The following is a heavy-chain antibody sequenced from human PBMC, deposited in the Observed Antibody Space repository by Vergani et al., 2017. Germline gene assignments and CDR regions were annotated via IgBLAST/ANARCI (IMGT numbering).Heavy chain of an antibody. D-gene: IGHD3-9*01. CDR3: ARGDYGILTGYRY. CDR2: INPRGGHT. J-gene: IGHJ4*02. Sequence: QVQVVQSGAEVKKSGASVKVSCKTSEYTFSNYYMHWVRQAPGQGLEWMGIINPRGGHTNYAQKFQGRVTMTRDTSTSTVYMELSSLRSEDTAIYYCARGDYGILTGYRYWGQGTLVTVSA. CDR1: EYTFSNYY. V-gene: IGHV1-46*03.